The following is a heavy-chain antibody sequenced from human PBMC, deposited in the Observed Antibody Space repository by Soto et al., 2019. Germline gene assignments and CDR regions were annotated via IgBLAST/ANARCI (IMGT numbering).Heavy chain of an antibody. D-gene: IGHD3-10*01. CDR1: GYTFTGYY. V-gene: IGHV1-2*04. CDR3: ARDLGYYGSGTYNWFDP. Sequence: QVPLVQSGAEVKKPGASVKVSCKASGYTFTGYYMHWVRQAPGQGLEWMGWINPNTGGTKYAQKFQGWVTMTRDSSISTAYMELSRLRSDDTAVYYCARDLGYYGSGTYNWFDPWGQGTLVTVSS. J-gene: IGHJ5*02. CDR2: INPNTGGT.